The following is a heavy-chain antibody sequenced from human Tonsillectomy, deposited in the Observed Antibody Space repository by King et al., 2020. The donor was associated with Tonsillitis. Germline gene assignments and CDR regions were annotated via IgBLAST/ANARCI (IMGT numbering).Heavy chain of an antibody. D-gene: IGHD1/OR15-1a*01. CDR2: IIPIFGSA. Sequence: QLVQSGAEVKKPGSSVKVSCKASGGTFSSYAISWGRQAPGQGLEWMGGIIPIFGSANYAQKFQGRVTITADESTSTAMELSSLRSDDTAVYYCALSRGEQFFLRWGQGTLVTVSS. CDR3: ALSRGEQFFLR. V-gene: IGHV1-69*01. CDR1: GGTFSSYA. J-gene: IGHJ4*02.